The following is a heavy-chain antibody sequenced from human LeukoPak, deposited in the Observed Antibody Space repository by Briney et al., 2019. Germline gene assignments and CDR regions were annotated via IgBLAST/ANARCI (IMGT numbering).Heavy chain of an antibody. CDR3: VRGRDTAMGS. CDR1: GDSVSSNSAT. CDR2: TYYRSKWKN. D-gene: IGHD5-18*01. Sequence: SQTLSLTCAISGDSVSSNSATWDWIRQSPSRGLEWLGRTYYRSKWKNDYAVSVKSRITFNPDTSKNQFSLQLNSVTPEDTAVYYCVRGRDTAMGSWGQGTLVTVSS. J-gene: IGHJ4*02. V-gene: IGHV6-1*01.